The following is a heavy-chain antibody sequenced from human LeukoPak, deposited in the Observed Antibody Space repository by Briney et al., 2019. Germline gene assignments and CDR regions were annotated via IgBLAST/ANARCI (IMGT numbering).Heavy chain of an antibody. V-gene: IGHV4-39*07. CDR2: VYYSGST. J-gene: IGHJ4*02. CDR1: GGSSSRNTYY. CDR3: ARDFYGSGIYFDY. D-gene: IGHD3-10*01. Sequence: PSETLSLTCTVSGGSSSRNTYYRGWIRQPPGKGLEWIGSVYYSGSTYYNPSLKSRATTSFDTSKNQFSLKLSSVTAADTAVYYCARDFYGSGIYFDYWGQGTLVTVSS.